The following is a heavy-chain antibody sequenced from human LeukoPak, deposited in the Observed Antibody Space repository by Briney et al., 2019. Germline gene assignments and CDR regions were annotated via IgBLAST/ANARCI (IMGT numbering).Heavy chain of an antibody. D-gene: IGHD3-10*01. V-gene: IGHV1-69*05. CDR1: GGTFNSYA. CDR2: IIPIFGTA. J-gene: IGHJ5*02. CDR3: ARGERKYYYGSGSYYPT. Sequence: SVKVSCKASGGTFNSYAISWVRQAPGQGLEWMGGIIPIFGTANYAQKFQGRVTITTDESTSTAYMELSSLRSEDTAVYYCARGERKYYYGSGSYYPTWGQGTLVTVSS.